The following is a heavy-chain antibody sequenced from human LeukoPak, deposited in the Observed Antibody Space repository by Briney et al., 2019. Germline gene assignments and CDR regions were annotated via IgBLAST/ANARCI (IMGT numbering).Heavy chain of an antibody. V-gene: IGHV3-53*01. CDR3: ARVPPLTGDWGVDC. CDR1: GFTVSSNY. CDR2: IYSGGST. D-gene: IGHD3-9*01. J-gene: IGHJ4*02. Sequence: GGSLRLSCAASGFTVSSNYMSWVRQAPGKGLEWISVIYSGGSTYYADSVKGRFTISRDNSKNTMYLQMDSLRVEDTAVYYCARVPPLTGDWGVDCWGQGILVTVSS.